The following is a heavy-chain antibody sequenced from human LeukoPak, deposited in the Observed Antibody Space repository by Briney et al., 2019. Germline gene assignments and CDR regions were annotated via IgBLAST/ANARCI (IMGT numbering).Heavy chain of an antibody. V-gene: IGHV3-7*05. CDR1: AFTFSNYW. Sequence: GGSLRISSAASAFTFSNYWMNCVRQAPGKGLEWVASINQDGSGKYYVDSVKGRFTISTDNAKNSLYLQMNRLRAENTAVYFFASYVDRARARGCFDPWGQGTLVTVSS. CDR2: INQDGSGK. J-gene: IGHJ5*02. CDR3: ASYVDRARARGCFDP. D-gene: IGHD5-18*01.